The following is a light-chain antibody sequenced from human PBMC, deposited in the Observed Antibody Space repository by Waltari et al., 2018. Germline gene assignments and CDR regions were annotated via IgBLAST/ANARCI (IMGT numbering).Light chain of an antibody. CDR1: QDVASD. CDR3: QQYYSSPPT. Sequence: AIRITQSPSSLSASRGDRVTITCRTNQDVASDLACYQQTPGRAPNLLLYSASTLQSGVPSRFIGAGSRTNFTLTITCLQYDDFATYFCQQYYSSPPTFGGGTRVEIK. J-gene: IGKJ4*01. CDR2: SAS. V-gene: IGKV1-8*01.